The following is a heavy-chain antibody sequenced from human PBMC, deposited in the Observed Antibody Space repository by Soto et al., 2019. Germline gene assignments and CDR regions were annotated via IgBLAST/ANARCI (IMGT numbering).Heavy chain of an antibody. V-gene: IGHV4-4*02. J-gene: IGHJ6*02. CDR1: GGSISSSNW. Sequence: QVQLQESGPGLVKPSGTLSLTCAVSGGSISSSNWWSWVRQPPGKGLEWIGEIYHSGSTNYNPSLKSRVTTSVDKSKNPCSRKLSSVTAADTAVYYCARAGRGYCSGGSCYSGLHGMDVWGQGTTVTVSS. CDR3: ARAGRGYCSGGSCYSGLHGMDV. D-gene: IGHD2-15*01. CDR2: IYHSGST.